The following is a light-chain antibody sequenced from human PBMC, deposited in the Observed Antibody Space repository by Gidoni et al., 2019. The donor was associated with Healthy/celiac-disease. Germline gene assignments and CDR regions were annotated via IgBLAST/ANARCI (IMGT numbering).Light chain of an antibody. CDR2: LNSDGSH. J-gene: IGLJ2*01. V-gene: IGLV4-69*01. CDR1: SGHSSYA. Sequence: SSSLRASVKLTCTLSSGHSSYAIAWHQQQPEKGPRYLMKLNSDGSHSKGDGIPARFSGSSSGAERYLTISSLQSEDEADYYCQTWGTGIEVFGGGTKLTVL. CDR3: QTWGTGIEV.